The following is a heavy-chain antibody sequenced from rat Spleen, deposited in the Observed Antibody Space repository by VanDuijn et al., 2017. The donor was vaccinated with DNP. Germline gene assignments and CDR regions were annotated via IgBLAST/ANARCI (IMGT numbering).Heavy chain of an antibody. Sequence: EVQLVESGGGLVQPGRSLKLSCAASGVTFSDYNMAWVRQAPKKGLEWVATISYDGTRTNYRDSVKGRFTISRDNAKRSLYLQMDSLRSEDTATYYCTTGLYWGQGVMVTVSS. CDR2: ISYDGTRT. J-gene: IGHJ2*01. CDR1: GVTFSDYN. CDR3: TTGLY. V-gene: IGHV5-7*01.